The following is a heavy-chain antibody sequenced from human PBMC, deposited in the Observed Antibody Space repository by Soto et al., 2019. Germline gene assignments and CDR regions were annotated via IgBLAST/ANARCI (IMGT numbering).Heavy chain of an antibody. CDR3: AREYSSSWYKIRRPAIYYYYMDV. CDR2: ISAYNGNT. V-gene: IGHV1-18*01. D-gene: IGHD6-13*01. J-gene: IGHJ6*03. Sequence: GASVKVSCKASGYTFTSYGISWVRQAPGQGLEWMGWISAYNGNTNYAQKLQGRVTMTTDTSTSTAYMELRSLRSDDTAVYYCAREYSSSWYKIRRPAIYYYYMDVWGKGTTVTVSS. CDR1: GYTFTSYG.